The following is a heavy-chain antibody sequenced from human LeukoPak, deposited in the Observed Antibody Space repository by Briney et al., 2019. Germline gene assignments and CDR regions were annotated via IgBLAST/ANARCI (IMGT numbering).Heavy chain of an antibody. Sequence: GASVKVSCKASGGTFSSYAISWVRQAPGQGLEWMGGIIPIFGTANYAQKFQGRVTITADESTSTAYMELSSLRSEDTAVYYCARTPGSKSGYFSHWYFDLWGRGTLVTVSS. CDR2: IIPIFGTA. J-gene: IGHJ2*01. D-gene: IGHD3-22*01. CDR1: GGTFSSYA. V-gene: IGHV1-69*13. CDR3: ARTPGSKSGYFSHWYFDL.